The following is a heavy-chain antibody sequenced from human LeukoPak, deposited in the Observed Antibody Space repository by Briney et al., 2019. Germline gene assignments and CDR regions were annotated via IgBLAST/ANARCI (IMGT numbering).Heavy chain of an antibody. CDR3: ASVYSSGWDFEY. CDR2: INPNSGAT. Sequence: EASVTVSCKVSGYTFTAYYMHWVRQAPGQGLEWMGWINPNSGATDYAQQFQGRVTMTRDTSISTAYMELGRLRSDDMAVYYCASVYSSGWDFEYWGQGTLVTVSS. J-gene: IGHJ4*02. V-gene: IGHV1-2*02. CDR1: GYTFTAYY. D-gene: IGHD6-19*01.